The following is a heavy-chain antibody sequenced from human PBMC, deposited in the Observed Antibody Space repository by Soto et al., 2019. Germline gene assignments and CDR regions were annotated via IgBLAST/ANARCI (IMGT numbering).Heavy chain of an antibody. D-gene: IGHD3-3*01. Sequence: GGSLRLSCAASGFTFSSYAMRCLRQAPGKGLEWVSAISGSGGITYYADSVKRRFTISRDNSKNTLYLQMNSLRAEDTAVYYCGRGPGFLEDGWGQGTLVTVSS. CDR3: GRGPGFLEDG. CDR1: GFTFSSYA. CDR2: ISGSGGIT. V-gene: IGHV3-23*01. J-gene: IGHJ4*02.